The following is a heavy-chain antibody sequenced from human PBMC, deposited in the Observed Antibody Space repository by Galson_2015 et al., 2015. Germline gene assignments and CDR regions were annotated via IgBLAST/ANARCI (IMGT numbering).Heavy chain of an antibody. Sequence: LSCAASGITFSSYSVNWVRQAPGRGLEWVSSISSSSSYIYYADSLKGRFTISRDNAKDSLYLQMNSLRAEDTAVYYCARGVGVMDLWGRGTLVTVSS. CDR3: ARGVGVMDL. D-gene: IGHD3-16*01. J-gene: IGHJ2*01. V-gene: IGHV3-21*01. CDR2: ISSSSSYI. CDR1: GITFSSYS.